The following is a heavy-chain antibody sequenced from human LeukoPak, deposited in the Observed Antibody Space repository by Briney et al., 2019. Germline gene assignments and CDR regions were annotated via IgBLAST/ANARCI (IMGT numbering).Heavy chain of an antibody. J-gene: IGHJ3*02. D-gene: IGHD1-26*01. CDR1: GGSISSYY. Sequence: SETLSLTCTVSGGSISSYYWSWIRQPPGKGLKWIGYIYYSGSTNYNPSLKSRVTISVDTSKNQFSLKLSSVTAADTAVYYCARTNIVGATSSAFDIWGQGTMVTVSS. CDR2: IYYSGST. CDR3: ARTNIVGATSSAFDI. V-gene: IGHV4-59*01.